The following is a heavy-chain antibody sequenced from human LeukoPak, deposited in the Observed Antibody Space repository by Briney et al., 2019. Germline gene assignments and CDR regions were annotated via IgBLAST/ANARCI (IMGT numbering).Heavy chain of an antibody. CDR3: ARERGDSSGYYSPTPLRY. J-gene: IGHJ4*02. D-gene: IGHD3-22*01. V-gene: IGHV1-69*13. Sequence: GASVKVSCKASGYTFTSYGISWVRQAPGQGLEWMGGIIPIFGTANYAQKFQGRVTITADESTSTAYMELSSLRSEDTAVYCCARERGDSSGYYSPTPLRYWGQGTLVTVPS. CDR2: IIPIFGTA. CDR1: GYTFTSYG.